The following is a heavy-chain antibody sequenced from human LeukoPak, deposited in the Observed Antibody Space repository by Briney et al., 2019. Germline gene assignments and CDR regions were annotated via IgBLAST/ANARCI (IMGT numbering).Heavy chain of an antibody. Sequence: SQTLSLTCAVSGGSISSGGYSWSWIRQPPGKGLEWIGYIYHSGSTYYNPSLKSRVTISVDRSKNQFSLKLSSVTAADTAVYYCARGWGFSGSYDSGMDVRGQGTTVTVSS. CDR2: IYHSGST. CDR3: ARGWGFSGSYDSGMDV. CDR1: GGSISSGGYS. J-gene: IGHJ6*02. D-gene: IGHD1-26*01. V-gene: IGHV4-30-2*01.